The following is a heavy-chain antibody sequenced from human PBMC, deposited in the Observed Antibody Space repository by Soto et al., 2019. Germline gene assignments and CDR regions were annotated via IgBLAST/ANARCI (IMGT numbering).Heavy chain of an antibody. Sequence: QVQLVESGGGVVQPGRSLRLSCAASGFTFSSYGMHWIRQAPGKGLEWVAVIWYDGSNKYYADSVKGRFTISRDNSKNTLYLQMNSLRAEDTAVYYCARDIVAAFDYWGQGTLVTVSS. J-gene: IGHJ4*02. CDR3: ARDIVAAFDY. CDR2: IWYDGSNK. CDR1: GFTFSSYG. V-gene: IGHV3-33*01. D-gene: IGHD2-15*01.